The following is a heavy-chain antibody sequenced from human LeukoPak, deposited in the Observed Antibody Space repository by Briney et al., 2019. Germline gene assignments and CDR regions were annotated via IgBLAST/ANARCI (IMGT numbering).Heavy chain of an antibody. V-gene: IGHV3-7*01. CDR2: IKQDGSEK. J-gene: IGHJ4*02. Sequence: PGGSLRLSCAASGFTFSSYWMSWVRQAPGKGLEWVANIKQDGSEKYYVDSVKGRFTISRDNAKNSLYLQMNSLRAEDTAVYYCARDRVSYRSGPFDCWGQGTLVTASS. CDR1: GFTFSSYW. CDR3: ARDRVSYRSGPFDC. D-gene: IGHD6-19*01.